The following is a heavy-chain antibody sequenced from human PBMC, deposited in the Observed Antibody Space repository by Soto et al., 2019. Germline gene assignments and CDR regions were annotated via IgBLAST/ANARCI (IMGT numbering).Heavy chain of an antibody. V-gene: IGHV4-39*01. D-gene: IGHD1-26*01. J-gene: IGHJ4*02. CDR3: ARRGVSDSGSYSFDY. CDR2: IYYSGST. Sequence: QLLESGPGLVKPSETLSLTCTVSGGSISSSSYYWGWIRQPPGKGLEWIGSIYYSGSTYYNPSLKSRVTISVDTSKNQFSLKLSSVTAADTAVYYCARRGVSDSGSYSFDYWGQGTLVTVSS. CDR1: GGSISSSSYY.